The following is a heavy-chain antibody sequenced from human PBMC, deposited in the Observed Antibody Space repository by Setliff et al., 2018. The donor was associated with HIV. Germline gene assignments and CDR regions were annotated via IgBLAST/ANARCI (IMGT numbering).Heavy chain of an antibody. J-gene: IGHJ4*02. CDR2: INHSGST. D-gene: IGHD2-21*02. Sequence: PSETLSLTCAVYGGSFSGFYWNWIRQPPGKGLEWIGEINHSGSTNYNPSLKSRVTISVDTSKNQFSLRLSSVIAADTAVYYCARELSGGHGGNSNFAYWGQGTLVTVSS. CDR3: ARELSGGHGGNSNFAY. V-gene: IGHV4-34*01. CDR1: GGSFSGFY.